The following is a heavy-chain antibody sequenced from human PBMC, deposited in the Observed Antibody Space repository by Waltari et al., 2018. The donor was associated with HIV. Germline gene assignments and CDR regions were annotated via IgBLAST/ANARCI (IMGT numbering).Heavy chain of an antibody. CDR3: AKLAGDSELDY. J-gene: IGHJ4*02. D-gene: IGHD4-17*01. V-gene: IGHV3-23*05. CDR2: INYRGGSS. CDR1: GFIFSSYA. Sequence: EVQLLESGGGLVQPGESLRLSCAASGFIFSSYAMSWVRQAPGEGLEWVSAINYRGGSSCYADSVKGRFTISRDNSKTTLYLQLNSLRAQDTAIYYCAKLAGDSELDYWGQGTLVIVSS.